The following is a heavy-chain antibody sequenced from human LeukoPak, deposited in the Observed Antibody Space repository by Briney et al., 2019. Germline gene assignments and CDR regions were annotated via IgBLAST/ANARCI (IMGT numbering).Heavy chain of an antibody. CDR1: GFTFSSYA. V-gene: IGHV3-23*01. Sequence: GGSLRLSCAASGFTFSSYAMSWVRQAPGKRLEWVSGISDSGGRTYYADSVKGRFTISRDNSKNSLYLQMNSLRAEDTAVYYCAREGRYNYRYASSDIWGQGTMVTVSS. CDR3: AREGRYNYRYASSDI. J-gene: IGHJ3*02. CDR2: ISDSGGRT. D-gene: IGHD3-22*01.